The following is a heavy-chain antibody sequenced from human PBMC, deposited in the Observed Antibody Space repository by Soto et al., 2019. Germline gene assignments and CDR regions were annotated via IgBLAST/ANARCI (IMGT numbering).Heavy chain of an antibody. J-gene: IGHJ4*02. CDR3: ARDYGGGFDY. CDR2: ISYDGSNK. CDR1: GFTFSSYA. Sequence: GGSLRLSCAASGFTFSSYAMHWVRQAPGKGLEWVAVISYDGSNKYYADSVKGRFTISRDNSKNTLYLQMNSLRAEDTAVYYCARDYGGGFDYWGQGTLVTV. D-gene: IGHD4-17*01. V-gene: IGHV3-30-3*01.